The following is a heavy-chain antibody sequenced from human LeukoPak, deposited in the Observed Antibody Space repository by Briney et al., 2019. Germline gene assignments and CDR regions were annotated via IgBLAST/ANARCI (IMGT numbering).Heavy chain of an antibody. J-gene: IGHJ4*02. CDR1: GFTFGGYG. V-gene: IGHV3-33*06. D-gene: IGHD5-18*01. CDR2: IWYDGNNK. CDR3: AKDWGYTTMVSYYFDY. Sequence: GGSLRLSCAASGFTFGGYGMHWVRQAPDKGLEWVAVIWYDGNNKYYADSVKGRFTISRDNSKNTLYLQMNSLRVEDTAVYYCAKDWGYTTMVSYYFDYWGQGALVTVPS.